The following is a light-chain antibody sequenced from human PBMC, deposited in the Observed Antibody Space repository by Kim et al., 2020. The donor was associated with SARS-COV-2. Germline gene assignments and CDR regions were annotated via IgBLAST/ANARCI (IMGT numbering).Light chain of an antibody. V-gene: IGLV2-11*01. CDR3: FSYAGSYTWV. J-gene: IGLJ3*02. CDR2: DVS. CDR1: SSDVGDYDY. Sequence: GQAVTIACTGTSSDVGDYDYVSWYQQHPGKAPKLMIYDVSKRPSGVPDRFSGSKSGNTASLTISGLQAEDEGDYYCFSYAGSYTWVFGGGTQLTVL.